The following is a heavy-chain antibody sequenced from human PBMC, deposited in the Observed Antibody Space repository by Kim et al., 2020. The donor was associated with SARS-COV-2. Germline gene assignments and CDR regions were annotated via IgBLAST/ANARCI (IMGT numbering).Heavy chain of an antibody. CDR1: GGSISSSSYY. Sequence: SETLSLTCTVSGGSISSSSYYWGWIRQPPGKGLEWIGSIYYSGSTYYNPSLKSRVTISVDTSKNQFSLKLSSVTAADTAVYYCAGRRVHIAAAGTDYYYGMDVWGQGTTVTVSS. D-gene: IGHD6-13*01. V-gene: IGHV4-39*01. J-gene: IGHJ6*02. CDR2: IYYSGST. CDR3: AGRRVHIAAAGTDYYYGMDV.